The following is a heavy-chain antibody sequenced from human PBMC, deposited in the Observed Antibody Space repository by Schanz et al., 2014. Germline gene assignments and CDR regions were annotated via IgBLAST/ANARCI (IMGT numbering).Heavy chain of an antibody. CDR2: IIHDGSEK. CDR3: ARDLRNSRPSYYDQ. D-gene: IGHD6-13*01. J-gene: IGHJ4*02. CDR1: GFTFTNYW. Sequence: EVQLVESGGGLVQPGGSLRLSCAASGFTFTNYWMTWVRQAPGKGLEWVANIIHDGSEKFYVDSVKGRFTISRDNAKNSLYLQMDALRAEDTAVYYCARDLRNSRPSYYDQWGQGTLVTVSA. V-gene: IGHV3-7*01.